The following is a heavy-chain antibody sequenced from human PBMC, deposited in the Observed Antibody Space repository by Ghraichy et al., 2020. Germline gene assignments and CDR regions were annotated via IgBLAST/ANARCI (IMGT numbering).Heavy chain of an antibody. CDR3: ARAGFLTMVQGVTRYYYYGMDV. J-gene: IGHJ6*02. CDR1: GYTFTSYG. D-gene: IGHD3-10*01. CDR2: ISAYNGNT. Sequence: ASVKVSCKASGYTFTSYGISWVRQAPGQGLEWMGWISAYNGNTNYAQKLQGRVTMTTDTSTSTAYMELRSLRSDDTAVYYCARAGFLTMVQGVTRYYYYGMDVWGQGTTVTVSS. V-gene: IGHV1-18*01.